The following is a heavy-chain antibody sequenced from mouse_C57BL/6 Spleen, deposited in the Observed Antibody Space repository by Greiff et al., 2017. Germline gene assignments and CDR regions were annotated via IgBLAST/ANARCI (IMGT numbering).Heavy chain of an antibody. CDR2: IYPGDGDT. Sequence: VMLVESGPELVKPGASVKISCKASGYAFSSSWMNWVKQRPGKGLEWIGRIYPGDGDTNYNGKFKGKATLTADKSSSTAYMQLSSLTSEDSAVYFCARSLLWVRKVDYYAMDYWGQGTSVTVSS. J-gene: IGHJ4*01. CDR3: ARSLLWVRKVDYYAMDY. CDR1: GYAFSSSW. D-gene: IGHD2-14*01. V-gene: IGHV1-82*01.